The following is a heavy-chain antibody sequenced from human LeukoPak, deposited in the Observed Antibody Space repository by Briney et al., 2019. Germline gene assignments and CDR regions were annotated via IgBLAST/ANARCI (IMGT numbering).Heavy chain of an antibody. D-gene: IGHD3-22*01. CDR3: ARGDRSGPWDY. CDR2: IYYSGNT. Sequence: SETLSLTCTVSGGSISSYYWSWIRQPPGKGLEWIGRIYYSGNTNYNPSLKSRVTISVDTSKNQFSLKLSSVTAADTAVYHCARGDRSGPWDYWGQGTLVTVSS. CDR1: GGSISSYY. J-gene: IGHJ4*02. V-gene: IGHV4-59*01.